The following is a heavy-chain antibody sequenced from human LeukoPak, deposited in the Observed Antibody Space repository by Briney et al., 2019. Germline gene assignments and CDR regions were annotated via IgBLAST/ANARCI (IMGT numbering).Heavy chain of an antibody. CDR3: ATSGSYYRFEY. V-gene: IGHV3-33*01. CDR2: IWYDGSNK. D-gene: IGHD1-26*01. Sequence: GGSLRLSCAASGFTFSGYGMHWVRQAPGKGLEWVAVIWYDGSNKYYADSVKGRFTISRDNSKNTLYLQMNSLRAEDTAVYYCATSGSYYRFEYWGQGTLVTVSS. J-gene: IGHJ4*02. CDR1: GFTFSGYG.